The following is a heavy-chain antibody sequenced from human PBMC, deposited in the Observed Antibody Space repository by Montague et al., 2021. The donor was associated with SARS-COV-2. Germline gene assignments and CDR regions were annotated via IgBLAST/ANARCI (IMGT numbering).Heavy chain of an antibody. CDR3: ASGRMVPYSSSWTTLYYYNGMDV. CDR2: TYYRSKWYD. CDR1: GDSVSSNSAA. D-gene: IGHD6-13*01. V-gene: IGHV6-1*01. J-gene: IGHJ6*02. Sequence: CAISGDSVSSNSAAWNWIRQSPSRGLEWLGRTYYRSKWYDDYAVSVKSRITINPDTSKNQFSLQLNSVTPEDTAVYYCASGRMVPYSSSWTTLYYYNGMDVGGQGTTVTVSS.